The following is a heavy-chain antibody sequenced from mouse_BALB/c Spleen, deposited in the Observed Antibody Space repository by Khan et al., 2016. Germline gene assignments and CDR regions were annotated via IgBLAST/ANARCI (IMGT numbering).Heavy chain of an antibody. CDR2: IDPANGNS. CDR3: ARDYYGSRWYFDV. J-gene: IGHJ1*01. D-gene: IGHD1-1*01. Sequence: VRLQQSGAELVKPGASVKLSCTVSGFNIKDTYMYWVKQRPEQGLEWIGRIDPANGNSKYDPKFQGKATITADTSSNTAYLQLSSLTSEDTAVYYCARDYYGSRWYFDVWGAGTTVTVSS. V-gene: IGHV14-3*02. CDR1: GFNIKDTY.